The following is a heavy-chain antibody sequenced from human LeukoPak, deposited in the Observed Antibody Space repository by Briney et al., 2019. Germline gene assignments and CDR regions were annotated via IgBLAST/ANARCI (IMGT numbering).Heavy chain of an antibody. J-gene: IGHJ4*02. CDR2: IYHSGST. CDR1: GGSISSDNW. D-gene: IGHD3-10*01. CDR3: ARRRGDYGSGELDF. Sequence: SETLSLTCAVSGGSISSDNWWSWVRQPPGKGLEWMGEIYHSGSTNYNPSLKSRVTISLDTSKNQFSLKLSSVTAADTAVYYCARRRGDYGSGELDFWGQGTLVTVSP. V-gene: IGHV4-4*02.